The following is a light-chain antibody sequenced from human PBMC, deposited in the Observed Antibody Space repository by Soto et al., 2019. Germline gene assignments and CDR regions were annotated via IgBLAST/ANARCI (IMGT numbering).Light chain of an antibody. V-gene: IGKV2-28*01. CDR3: MQSLQTQWT. J-gene: IGKJ1*01. Sequence: VLTQSPLSLPVTPGEPASISCRSSQSLLHSNGYNYLVWYLQRPGQSPHLLIYVGSNRASGGPDRFSGSGSGTDFTLKISRVGAEDVGVYYLMQSLQTQWTFGQGTKVEIK. CDR2: VGS. CDR1: QSLLHSNGYNY.